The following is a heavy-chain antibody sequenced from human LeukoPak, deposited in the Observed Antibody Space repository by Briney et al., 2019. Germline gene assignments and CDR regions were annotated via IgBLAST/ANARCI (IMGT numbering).Heavy chain of an antibody. CDR2: INPNSGGT. D-gene: IGHD6-13*01. CDR1: GYTFTGYY. Sequence: GASVKVSCKASGYTFTGYYMHWVRQAPGQGLEWMGWINPNSGGTNYAQKFQGRVTMTRDTSISTAYTELSRLRSDDTAVYYCARDPSYSSSWYYFDYWGQGTLVTVSS. CDR3: ARDPSYSSSWYYFDY. V-gene: IGHV1-2*02. J-gene: IGHJ4*02.